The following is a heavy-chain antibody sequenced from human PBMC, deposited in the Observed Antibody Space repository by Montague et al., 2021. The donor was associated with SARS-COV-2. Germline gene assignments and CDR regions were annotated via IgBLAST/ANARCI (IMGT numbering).Heavy chain of an antibody. CDR2: ISVGAENT. CDR3: AKMGTIWDSDWFDP. D-gene: IGHD1-26*01. Sequence: SLRLSCAASGFTFNTEAMSWVRQAPGKGLQWVSYISVGAENTYYADSVKGRFTISRDNSNNTVYLQMNNLRPEDTAVYFCAKMGTIWDSDWFDPWGQGTLVTVSS. CDR1: GFTFNTEA. V-gene: IGHV3-23*01. J-gene: IGHJ5*02.